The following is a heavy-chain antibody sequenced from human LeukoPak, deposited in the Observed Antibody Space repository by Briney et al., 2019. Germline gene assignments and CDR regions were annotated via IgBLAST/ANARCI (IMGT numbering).Heavy chain of an antibody. J-gene: IGHJ4*02. CDR1: GGSISSYY. CDR2: IYYSGST. Sequence: SETLSLTCTVSGGSISSYYWSWIRQPPGKGLEWIGYIYYSGSTNYNPSLKSRVTISVDTSKNQFSLKLSSVTAADTAVYYCARGRELRYFDWLLYPFDYWGQGTLVTVSS. CDR3: ARGRELRYFDWLLYPFDY. V-gene: IGHV4-59*08. D-gene: IGHD3-9*01.